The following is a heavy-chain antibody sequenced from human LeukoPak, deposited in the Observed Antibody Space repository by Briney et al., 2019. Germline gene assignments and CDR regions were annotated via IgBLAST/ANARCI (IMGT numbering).Heavy chain of an antibody. Sequence: PGGSLRLSCAASGFTFSSYGMHWVRQAPGKGLEWVAFIRYDGSNKNYADSVKGRFTISRDNSKNTLYLQMNSLRAEDTAVYYCAKGPAGSYYNYFDYWGQGTLVTVSS. CDR2: IRYDGSNK. J-gene: IGHJ4*02. V-gene: IGHV3-30*02. CDR3: AKGPAGSYYNYFDY. D-gene: IGHD1-26*01. CDR1: GFTFSSYG.